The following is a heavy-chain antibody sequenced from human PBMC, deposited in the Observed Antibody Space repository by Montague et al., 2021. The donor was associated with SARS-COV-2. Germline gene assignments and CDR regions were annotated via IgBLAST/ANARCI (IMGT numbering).Heavy chain of an antibody. V-gene: IGHV3-23*03. Sequence: SLRLSCAASGFSFSSSWMHWVRHIPGEGLEWISVLYKDDRTTEYAGSVKGRFTISRDNSKNTLYLQMNSLRAEDTALYYCAKRDGYNPRNWSFDYWGRGTLVTVSS. D-gene: IGHD5-24*01. J-gene: IGHJ4*02. CDR1: GFSFSSSW. CDR2: LYKDDRTT. CDR3: AKRDGYNPRNWSFDY.